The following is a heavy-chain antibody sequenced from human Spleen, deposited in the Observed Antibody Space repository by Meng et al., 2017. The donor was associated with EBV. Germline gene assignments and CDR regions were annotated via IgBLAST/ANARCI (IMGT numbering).Heavy chain of an antibody. CDR2: VSSSGSTI. V-gene: IGHV3-11*01. D-gene: IGHD1-26*01. Sequence: QGQLVESGGGLVKPGGSLGLSCAASGFSFSDHDMSWIRQAPGQGLEWVSYVSSSGSTIYYADSVKDRFTISRDNSKNTVTLQMNTLRAEDTAIYYCNSGSHSPLDYWGQGALVTVSS. CDR3: NSGSHSPLDY. J-gene: IGHJ4*02. CDR1: GFSFSDHD.